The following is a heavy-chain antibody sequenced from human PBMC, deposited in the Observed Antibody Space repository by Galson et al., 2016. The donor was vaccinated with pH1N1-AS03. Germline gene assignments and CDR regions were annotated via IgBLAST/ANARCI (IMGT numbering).Heavy chain of an antibody. CDR2: ISDNGINT. CDR3: IKEGNRLQSRRSDAFDI. CDR1: GFTFRTFS. Sequence: SLRLSCAASGFTFRTFSIYWVRQAPGKGLEYVSGISDNGINTYYAGPVKARFTISRDKSKNTVYLQMSSLGTEETAVYYCIKEGNRLQSRRSDAFDIWGRGTMVTVSS. V-gene: IGHV3-64D*06. D-gene: IGHD5-18*01. J-gene: IGHJ3*02.